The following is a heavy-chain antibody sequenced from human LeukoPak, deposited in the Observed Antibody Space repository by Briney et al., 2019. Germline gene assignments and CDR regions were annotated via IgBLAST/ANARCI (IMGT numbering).Heavy chain of an antibody. CDR3: AREFGEVVTPDLRAFDI. J-gene: IGHJ3*02. V-gene: IGHV3-11*04. D-gene: IGHD4-23*01. CDR1: GFTFSDYY. Sequence: PGGSLRLSCAASGFTFSDYYMSWIRQAPGKGLEWVSYISSSGSTIYYADSVKGRFTISRDNAKNSLYLQMNSLRAEDAAVYYCAREFGEVVTPDLRAFDIWGQGTMVTVSS. CDR2: ISSSGSTI.